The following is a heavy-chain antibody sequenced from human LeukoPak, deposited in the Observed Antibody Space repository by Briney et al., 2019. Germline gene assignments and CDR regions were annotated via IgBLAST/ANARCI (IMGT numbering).Heavy chain of an antibody. CDR1: GFTFNSYN. D-gene: IGHD2-2*01. J-gene: IGHJ4*02. V-gene: IGHV3-21*01. CDR2: ISNSSSYI. CDR3: ARRGEYCSTTSCYAPDY. Sequence: GGSLRLSCAASGFTFNSYNMNWVRQAPGKGLEWVSSISNSSSYIYYADSVKGRFTISRDNAKNPLYLQMNSLRAEDTAVYYCARRGEYCSTTSCYAPDYWGQGTLVTVSS.